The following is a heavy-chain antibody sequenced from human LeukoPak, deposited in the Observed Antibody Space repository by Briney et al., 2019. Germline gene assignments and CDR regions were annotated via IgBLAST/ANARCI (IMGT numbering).Heavy chain of an antibody. CDR3: AREGTSGTHLNWFDP. D-gene: IGHD1-1*01. CDR1: GASISSYY. V-gene: IGHV4-59*01. Sequence: SETLSLTCTVSGASISSYYWSWIRQPPGKGLEWIGHIYGSGSTNYNPSLKSRVTLSVDTSKNQFSLKLSSVTAADTAVYYCAREGTSGTHLNWFDPWGQGALVTVSS. J-gene: IGHJ5*02. CDR2: IYGSGST.